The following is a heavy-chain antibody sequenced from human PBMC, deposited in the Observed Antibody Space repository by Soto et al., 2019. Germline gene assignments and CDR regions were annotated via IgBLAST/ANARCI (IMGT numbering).Heavy chain of an antibody. V-gene: IGHV4-39*07. J-gene: IGHJ5*02. CDR2: IYYSGST. D-gene: IGHD1-1*01. CDR1: GGSISSSSYY. Sequence: PSETLSLTCTVSGGSISSSSYYWGWIRQPPGKGLEWIGSIYYSGSTYYNPSLKSRVTISVDTSKNTLYLQMNSLRAEDTAVYYCAKDSGIPRGTLIPNWFDPWGQGTLVTVSS. CDR3: AKDSGIPRGTLIPNWFDP.